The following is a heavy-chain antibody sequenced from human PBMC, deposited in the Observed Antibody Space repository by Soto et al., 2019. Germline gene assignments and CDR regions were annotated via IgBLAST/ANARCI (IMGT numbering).Heavy chain of an antibody. D-gene: IGHD2-15*01. CDR2: INHSGST. J-gene: IGHJ4*02. CDR1: GGSLCGYY. V-gene: IGHV4-34*01. Sequence: SETLSLTCAVCGGSLCGYYWSWFRQPPGKGLEWIGEINHSGSTNYNPSLKNRVTISVDTSKNQFSLKLSSVTAADTAVYYCARGPPYIIVVEAATRYFDYWGQGTLVTVSS. CDR3: ARGPPYIIVVEAATRYFDY.